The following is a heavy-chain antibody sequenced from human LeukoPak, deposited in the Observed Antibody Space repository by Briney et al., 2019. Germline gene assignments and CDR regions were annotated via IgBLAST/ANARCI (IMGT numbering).Heavy chain of an antibody. D-gene: IGHD1-26*01. CDR2: ISSSSSYI. CDR3: ARSIVGATTPFDY. Sequence: PGGSLRLSRAASGFTFSSYSMNWVRQAPGKGLEWVSSISSSSSYIYYADSVKGRFTISRDNAKNSLYLQMNSLRAEDTAVYYCARSIVGATTPFDYWGQGTLVTVSS. J-gene: IGHJ4*02. CDR1: GFTFSSYS. V-gene: IGHV3-21*01.